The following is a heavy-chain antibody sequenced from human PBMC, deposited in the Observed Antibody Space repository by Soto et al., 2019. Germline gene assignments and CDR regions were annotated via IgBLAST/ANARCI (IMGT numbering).Heavy chain of an antibody. CDR3: ASLVGKGWLDH. D-gene: IGHD6-6*01. V-gene: IGHV6-1*01. J-gene: IGHJ5*02. CDR1: GDSVSSNDAV. Sequence: QVPLQQSGPGLVKPSQTLSLTCAISGDSVSSNDAVWNWIRQSPSRGLEWLGRTYYRTMWQTEHAVCVKGRMTINPAASMNPFSLQLNSVAPEATAMFSCASLVGKGWLDHWGQGTLVTLSA. CDR2: TYYRTMWQT.